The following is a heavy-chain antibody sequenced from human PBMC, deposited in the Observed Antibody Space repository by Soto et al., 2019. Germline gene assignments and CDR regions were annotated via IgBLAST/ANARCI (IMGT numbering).Heavy chain of an antibody. CDR3: AKRYTSSPPYYYFMDV. V-gene: IGHV3-23*01. D-gene: IGHD6-6*01. CDR1: GFTFSSYA. J-gene: IGHJ6*03. CDR2: ISDTGGST. Sequence: GSLRLSCAASGFTFSSYAMAWVRQAPGKGLEWVSGISDTGGSTYYADSVKGRFTISRDNSKNTLYMQMNSLRAEDTALYYCAKRYTSSPPYYYFMDVWGKGTTVTVSS.